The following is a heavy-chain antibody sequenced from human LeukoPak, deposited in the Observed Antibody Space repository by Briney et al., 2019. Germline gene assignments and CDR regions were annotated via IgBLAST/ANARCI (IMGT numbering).Heavy chain of an antibody. J-gene: IGHJ5*02. CDR1: AFTFRGYY. Sequence: GGSLRLSCAASAFTFRGYYMSWVRQAPGKGLEWVANIDQDGGEKYYVDSVKGRFTISRDNAKNSLFLQMNTLRAEDTAVYYCARALRVVITVSFWFDPWGQGTPVTVSS. V-gene: IGHV3-7*03. CDR3: ARALRVVITVSFWFDP. D-gene: IGHD2-21*01. CDR2: IDQDGGEK.